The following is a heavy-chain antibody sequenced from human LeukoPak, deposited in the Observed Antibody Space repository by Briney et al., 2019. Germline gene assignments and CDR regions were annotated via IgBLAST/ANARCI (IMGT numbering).Heavy chain of an antibody. V-gene: IGHV1-18*01. J-gene: IGHJ4*02. CDR1: GYTFTSYG. Sequence: ASVKVSCKASGYTFTSYGISWVRQAPGQGLEWMGWISAYNGNTNYAQKLQGRVTMTTDTSTSTACMELRSLRSDDTAVYYCARVDPYCSSTSCYGDYWGQGTLVTVSS. CDR3: ARVDPYCSSTSCYGDY. CDR2: ISAYNGNT. D-gene: IGHD2-2*01.